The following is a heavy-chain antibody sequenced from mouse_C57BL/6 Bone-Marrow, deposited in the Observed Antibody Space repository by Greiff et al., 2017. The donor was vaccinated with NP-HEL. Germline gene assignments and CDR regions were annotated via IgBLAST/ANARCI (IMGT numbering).Heavy chain of an antibody. V-gene: IGHV5-16*01. CDR3: AAGYYDYDHAMDY. J-gene: IGHJ4*01. D-gene: IGHD2-4*01. CDR1: GFTFSDYY. CDR2: INYDGSST. Sequence: DVKLVESEGGLVQPGSSMKLSCTASGFTFSDYYMAWVRQVPEKGLEWVANINYDGSSTYYLDSLKSRFIISRDNAKNILYLQMSSLKSEDTATYYCAAGYYDYDHAMDYWGQGTSVTVSS.